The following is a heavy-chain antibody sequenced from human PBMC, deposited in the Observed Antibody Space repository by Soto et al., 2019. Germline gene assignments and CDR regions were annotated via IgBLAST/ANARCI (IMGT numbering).Heavy chain of an antibody. Sequence: PSETLSLTCTVSGGSISTSRYYWGWIRQPPGKGLEWIGNIYYSGSAYYNPSLKSRVTIFVDTSKNQFSLKLSSVTAADTAVYYCARPSYSSSSGDYWGPGTLVTVSS. D-gene: IGHD6-6*01. CDR3: ARPSYSSSSGDY. CDR2: IYYSGSA. CDR1: GGSISTSRYY. V-gene: IGHV4-39*01. J-gene: IGHJ4*02.